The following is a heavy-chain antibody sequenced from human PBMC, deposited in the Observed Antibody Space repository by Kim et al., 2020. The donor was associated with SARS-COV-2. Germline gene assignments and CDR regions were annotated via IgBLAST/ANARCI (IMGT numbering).Heavy chain of an antibody. CDR1: GGSISSSSYY. Sequence: SETLSLTCTVSGGSISSSSYYWGWIRQPPGKGLEWIGSIYYSGSTYYNPSLKSRVTISVDTSKNQFSLKLSSVTAADTAVYYCARPEAENYAFDIWGQGTMVTVSS. CDR2: IYYSGST. V-gene: IGHV4-39*01. J-gene: IGHJ3*02. CDR3: ARPEAENYAFDI. D-gene: IGHD1-7*01.